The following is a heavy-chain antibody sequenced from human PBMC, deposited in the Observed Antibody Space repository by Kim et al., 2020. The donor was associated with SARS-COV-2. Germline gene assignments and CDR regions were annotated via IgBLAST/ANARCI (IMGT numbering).Heavy chain of an antibody. CDR3: ARLIDSSGWYYFDY. CDR2: IYYSGST. CDR1: GGSISSSSYY. D-gene: IGHD6-19*01. Sequence: SETLSLTCTVSGGSISSSSYYWGWIRQPPGKGLEWIGSIYYSGSTYYNPSLKSRVTISVDTSKNQFSLKLSSVTAADTAVYYCARLIDSSGWYYFDYWGQGTLVTVSS. J-gene: IGHJ4*02. V-gene: IGHV4-39*01.